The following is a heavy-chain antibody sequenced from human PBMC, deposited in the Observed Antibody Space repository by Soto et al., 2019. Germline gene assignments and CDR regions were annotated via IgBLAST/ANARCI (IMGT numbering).Heavy chain of an antibody. V-gene: IGHV3-30-3*01. CDR1: GFTFSSYA. Sequence: QVQLVESGGGVVQPGRSLRLSCAASGFTFSSYAMHWVRQAPGKGLEWVAVISYDGSNKYYADSVKGRFTISRDNSKNTLYLQMNSLRAEDTAVYYCARGGDGDNPWFDYWGQGTLVTVSS. J-gene: IGHJ4*02. CDR2: ISYDGSNK. CDR3: ARGGDGDNPWFDY.